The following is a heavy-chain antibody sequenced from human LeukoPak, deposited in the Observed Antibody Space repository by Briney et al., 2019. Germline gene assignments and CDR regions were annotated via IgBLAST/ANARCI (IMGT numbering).Heavy chain of an antibody. Sequence: GGSLRLSCAASGFTFSSYSMNWVRQAPGKGLEWVSSISSSSYIYYADSVKGRFTISRDNSKNTLFLQMNSLRTEDTAVYYCAKGEYNSSPFDYWGQGTLVTVSS. CDR3: AKGEYNSSPFDY. D-gene: IGHD6-6*01. V-gene: IGHV3-21*01. J-gene: IGHJ4*02. CDR1: GFTFSSYS. CDR2: ISSSSYI.